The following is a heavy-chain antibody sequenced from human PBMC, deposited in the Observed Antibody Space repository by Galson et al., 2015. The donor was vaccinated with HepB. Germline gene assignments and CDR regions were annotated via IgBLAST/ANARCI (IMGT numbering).Heavy chain of an antibody. V-gene: IGHV3-7*01. CDR1: GFTFTAYW. CDR3: AKDYGYCTGGSCYHADY. Sequence: SLRLSCAASGFTFTAYWMNWVRRAPGKGLEWVANIKQDGSETHYVQSVKGRFTISRDNAKNTLSLQMNSLRSEDTAVYYCAKDYGYCTGGSCYHADYWGQGTLVTVSS. CDR2: IKQDGSET. J-gene: IGHJ4*02. D-gene: IGHD2-15*01.